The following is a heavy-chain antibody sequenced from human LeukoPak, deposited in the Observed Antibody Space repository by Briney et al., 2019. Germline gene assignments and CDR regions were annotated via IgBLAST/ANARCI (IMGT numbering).Heavy chain of an antibody. V-gene: IGHV3-23*01. Sequence: PGRSLRLSCAASGLTFSSYAMTWVRHAPGKGLEWVSSISGSGSSTYYADSVKGRFSISRDNSKKTLSLQMSYLRAEDTAVYYCAKGPVIAAAGTHPPFDFWGQGTLVTVSS. J-gene: IGHJ4*02. CDR2: ISGSGSST. D-gene: IGHD6-13*01. CDR1: GLTFSSYA. CDR3: AKGPVIAAAGTHPPFDF.